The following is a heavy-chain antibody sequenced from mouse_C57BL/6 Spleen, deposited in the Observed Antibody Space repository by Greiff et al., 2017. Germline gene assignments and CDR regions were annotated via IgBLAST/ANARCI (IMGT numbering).Heavy chain of an antibody. CDR2: ISSGSSTI. V-gene: IGHV5-17*01. CDR1: GFTFSDYG. D-gene: IGHD2-5*01. CDR3: ARSYYSNSWFAY. J-gene: IGHJ3*01. Sequence: EVKLVESGGGLVKPGGSLKLSCAASGFTFSDYGMHWVRQAPEKGLEWVAYISSGSSTIYYADTVKGRFTISGDNAKNTLFLQMTSLRSEDTAMYYCARSYYSNSWFAYWGQGTLVTVSA.